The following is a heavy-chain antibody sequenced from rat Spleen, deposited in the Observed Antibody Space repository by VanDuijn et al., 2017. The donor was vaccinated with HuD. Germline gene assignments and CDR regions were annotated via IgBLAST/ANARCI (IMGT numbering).Heavy chain of an antibody. D-gene: IGHD1-12*02. CDR2: INSAGST. J-gene: IGHJ3*01. CDR1: GYSITNSYR. Sequence: EVQLQESGPGLVKPSQSLSLTCSVTGYSITNSYRWNWIRKFPGNKLEWMGYINSAGSTNYNPSLKSRISITRDTSKNQFFVQVNSITTEDTATYYCARSDGVHYYLPFADWGQGTLVTVSS. V-gene: IGHV3-3*01. CDR3: ARSDGVHYYLPFAD.